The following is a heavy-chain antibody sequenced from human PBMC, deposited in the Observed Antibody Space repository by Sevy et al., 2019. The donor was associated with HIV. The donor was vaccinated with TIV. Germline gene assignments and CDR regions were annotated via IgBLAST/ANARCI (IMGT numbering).Heavy chain of an antibody. CDR1: ELTFSDYY. Sequence: GGSLRLSCTDSELTFSDYYMTWIRQAPGKGLECVSYISGSGDTIYYADSVKGRFTISRDNAENSLYLQMNSLRAEDTAIYYCARVGGTGVIWTYGWFDPWGQGTLVTVSS. CDR3: ARVGGTGVIWTYGWFDP. CDR2: ISGSGDTI. J-gene: IGHJ5*02. V-gene: IGHV3-11*01. D-gene: IGHD1-1*01.